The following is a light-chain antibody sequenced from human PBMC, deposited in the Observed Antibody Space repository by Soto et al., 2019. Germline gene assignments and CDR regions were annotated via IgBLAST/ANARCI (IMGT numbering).Light chain of an antibody. CDR3: GTWDISLSGVV. CDR1: SSNIGSKF. Sequence: QSVLTQPPSVSAAPGQTVTISCSGSSSNIGSKFVSWYQQFPGTVPRLLIYDNVKRPSGIPDRFSGSKSGTSATLGITGLQTGDEADYYCGTWDISLSGVVFGGGTKLTVL. V-gene: IGLV1-51*01. CDR2: DNV. J-gene: IGLJ2*01.